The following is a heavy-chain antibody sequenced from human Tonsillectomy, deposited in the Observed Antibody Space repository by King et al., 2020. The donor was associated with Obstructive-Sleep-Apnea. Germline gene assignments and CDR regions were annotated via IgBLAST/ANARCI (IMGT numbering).Heavy chain of an antibody. CDR1: GYTFTSSY. CDR3: ARDPGSSGFDI. D-gene: IGHD2-2*01. J-gene: IGHJ3*02. V-gene: IGHV1-46*01. CDR2: ISPSDSSI. Sequence: QLLQSGAEVKKPGVSVMVSCKASGYTFTSSYIHWVLQAPGQGLEWMGIISPSDSSIIYAQNFQGRVTMTSDTSTSTVYMELSSLRPEDTAVYYCARDPGSSGFDIWGPGTMVTVSS.